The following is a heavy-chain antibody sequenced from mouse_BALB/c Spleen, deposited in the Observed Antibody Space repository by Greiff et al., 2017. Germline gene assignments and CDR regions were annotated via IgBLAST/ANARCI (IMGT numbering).Heavy chain of an antibody. Sequence: VQGVESGPGLVAPSQSLSITCTVSGFSLTSYGVHWVRQPPGKGLEWLGVIWAGGSTNYNSALMSRLSISKDNSKSQVFLKMNSLQTDDTAMYYCARDLRYYFDYWGQGTTLTVSS. CDR1: GFSLTSYG. J-gene: IGHJ2*01. CDR3: ARDLRYYFDY. CDR2: IWAGGST. V-gene: IGHV2-9*02.